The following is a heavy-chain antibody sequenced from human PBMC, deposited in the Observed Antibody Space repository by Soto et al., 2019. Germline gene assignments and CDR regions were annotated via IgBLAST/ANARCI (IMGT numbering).Heavy chain of an antibody. D-gene: IGHD2-2*01. CDR3: ASNLQYCSSTSCYPYYFDY. Sequence: GGSLRLSCAASGFTFSSYWMSWFRQAPGKGLEWVANIKQDGSEKYYVDSVKGRFTISRDNAKNSLYLQMNSLRAEDTAVYYCASNLQYCSSTSCYPYYFDYWGQGTLVTVS. V-gene: IGHV3-7*01. CDR1: GFTFSSYW. J-gene: IGHJ4*02. CDR2: IKQDGSEK.